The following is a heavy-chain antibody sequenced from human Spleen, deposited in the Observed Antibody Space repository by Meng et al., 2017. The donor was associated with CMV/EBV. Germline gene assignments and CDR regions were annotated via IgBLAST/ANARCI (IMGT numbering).Heavy chain of an antibody. J-gene: IGHJ3*02. CDR3: ARGDYGGNQPTGAFDI. D-gene: IGHD4-23*01. Sequence: SVKVSCKASGGTFSSYAISWVRQVPGQGLEWMGGIIPITGTPNYAQKFQGRVTITTHESTSTAYMELSSLRSEDTAVYYCARGDYGGNQPTGAFDIWGQGTMVTVSS. CDR1: GGTFSSYA. V-gene: IGHV1-69*05. CDR2: IIPITGTP.